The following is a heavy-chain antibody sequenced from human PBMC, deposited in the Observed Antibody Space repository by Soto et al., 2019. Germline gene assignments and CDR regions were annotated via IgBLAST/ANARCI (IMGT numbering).Heavy chain of an antibody. CDR3: ARLPFGVASPYRIAVAGKFYYFDY. D-gene: IGHD6-19*01. CDR2: ISYDGSNK. CDR1: GFTFSSYA. J-gene: IGHJ4*02. V-gene: IGHV3-30-3*01. Sequence: GGSLRLSCAASGFTFSSYAMHWVRQAPGKGLEWVAVISYDGSNKYYADSVKGRFTISRDNSKNTLYLQMNSLRAEDTAVYYCARLPFGVASPYRIAVAGKFYYFDYWGQGTLVTVSS.